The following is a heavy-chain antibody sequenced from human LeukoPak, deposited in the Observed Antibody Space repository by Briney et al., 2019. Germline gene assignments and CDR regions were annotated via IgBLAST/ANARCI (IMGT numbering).Heavy chain of an antibody. Sequence: PGGSLRLSCAASGFTFSSYSMNWVRQAPGRGLEWVSSISSSSSYIYYADSVKGRFTISRDNAKNSLYLQMNSLRAEDTAVYYCARTSGPDVIWGPPYYYYMDVWGKGTTVTVSS. CDR1: GFTFSSYS. CDR3: ARTSGPDVIWGPPYYYYMDV. CDR2: ISSSSSYI. V-gene: IGHV3-21*01. J-gene: IGHJ6*03. D-gene: IGHD2-21*01.